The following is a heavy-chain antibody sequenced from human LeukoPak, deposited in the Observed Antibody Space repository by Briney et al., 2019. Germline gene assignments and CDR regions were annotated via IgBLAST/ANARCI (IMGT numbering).Heavy chain of an antibody. CDR1: GFTFDDYA. D-gene: IGHD3-16*01. Sequence: PGRSLRLSCAASGFTFDDYAMHWVRQAPGKGLEWVSGISWNSGSIGYADSVKGRFTISRDNSKNTLYLHMNSLRAEDTAVYYCARVPPGDYVWGSFDYWGQGTLVTVSS. CDR3: ARVPPGDYVWGSFDY. J-gene: IGHJ4*02. V-gene: IGHV3-9*01. CDR2: ISWNSGSI.